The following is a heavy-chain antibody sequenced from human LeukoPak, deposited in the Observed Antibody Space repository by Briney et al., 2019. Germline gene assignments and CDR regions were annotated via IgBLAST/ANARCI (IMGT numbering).Heavy chain of an antibody. V-gene: IGHV1-2*02. J-gene: IGHJ4*02. D-gene: IGHD3-3*01. CDR2: INPNSGGT. Sequence: ASVKVSCKASGYTFTGYYIHWVRQAPGQRLEWMGWINPNSGGTNYAQRFQGRVTMTRDTSIGTVYMELSSLNSDDTAVYYCTRGITIFGVGNFDYWGQGTLVTVSS. CDR3: TRGITIFGVGNFDY. CDR1: GYTFTGYY.